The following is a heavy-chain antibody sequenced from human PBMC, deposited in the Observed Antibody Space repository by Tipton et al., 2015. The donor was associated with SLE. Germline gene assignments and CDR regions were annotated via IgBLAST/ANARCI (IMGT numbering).Heavy chain of an antibody. CDR3: ARVALFPSYMDV. CDR2: IYHSGST. CDR1: GYSISSGYY. J-gene: IGHJ6*03. V-gene: IGHV4-38-2*01. Sequence: LSLTCAVSGYSISSGYYWGWIRQPPGKGLEWIGSIYHSGSTYYNPSLKSRVTISVDTSKNQFSLKLTSVTAADTAVYYCARVALFPSYMDVWGKGTTVTVSS. D-gene: IGHD3-3*01.